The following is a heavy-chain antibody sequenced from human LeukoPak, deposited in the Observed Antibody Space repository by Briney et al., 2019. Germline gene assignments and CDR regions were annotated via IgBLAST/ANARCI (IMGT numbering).Heavy chain of an antibody. CDR3: ARVGQWLAPYYFDY. J-gene: IGHJ4*02. Sequence: SETLSLTCAVYGGSFSGYYWSWLRQPPGKGLEWIGEINHSGSTNHNPSLKSRVTISVDTSKNQFSLKLSSVTAADTAVYYCARVGQWLAPYYFDYWGQGTLVTVSS. CDR2: INHSGST. CDR1: GGSFSGYY. D-gene: IGHD6-19*01. V-gene: IGHV4-34*01.